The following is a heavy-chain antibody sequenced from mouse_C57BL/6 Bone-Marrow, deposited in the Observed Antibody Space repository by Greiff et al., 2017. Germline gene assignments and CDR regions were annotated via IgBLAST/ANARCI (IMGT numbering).Heavy chain of an antibody. CDR1: GYTFTSYW. CDR3: KEVVTTVEHYFDY. D-gene: IGHD1-1*01. J-gene: IGHJ2*01. CDR2: IHPNSGST. Sequence: QVQLQQPGAELVKPGASVKLSCKASGYTFTSYWMHWVKQRPGQGLEWIGMIHPNSGSTNYNEKFKSKATLTVDKSSSTAYMQLSSLTSEDSAVYYCKEVVTTVEHYFDYWGQGTTLTVSS. V-gene: IGHV1-64*01.